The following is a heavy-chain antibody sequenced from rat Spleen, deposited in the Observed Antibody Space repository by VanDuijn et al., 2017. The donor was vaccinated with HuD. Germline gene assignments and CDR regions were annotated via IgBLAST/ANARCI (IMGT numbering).Heavy chain of an antibody. CDR1: GFTFSNYD. J-gene: IGHJ2*01. CDR2: ISAGGGDT. V-gene: IGHV5-25*01. Sequence: EVQLVESGGGLVQPGRSLKLSCAASGFTFSNYDMAWVRQAPTKGLEWVASISAGGGDTYYRESVKGRFTISRDNAKSTLYLQMDSLRSEDTATYYCAREFDYFDYWGQGVMVTVSS. CDR3: AREFDYFDY.